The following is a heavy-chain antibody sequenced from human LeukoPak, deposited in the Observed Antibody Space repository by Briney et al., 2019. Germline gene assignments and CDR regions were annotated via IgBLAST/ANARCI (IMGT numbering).Heavy chain of an antibody. CDR2: IYHSGST. CDR1: GYSISSGYY. CDR3: ARSEPIYGDYVVDY. D-gene: IGHD4-17*01. V-gene: IGHV4-38-2*02. J-gene: IGHJ4*02. Sequence: SETLSLTCTVSGYSISSGYYWGWIRQPPGKGLEWIGSIYHSGSTYYNPSLKSRVTISVDTSKNQFSLKLSSVTAADTAVYYCARSEPIYGDYVVDYWGQGTLVTVSS.